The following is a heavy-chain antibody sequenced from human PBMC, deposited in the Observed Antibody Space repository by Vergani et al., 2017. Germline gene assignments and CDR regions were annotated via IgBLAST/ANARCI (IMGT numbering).Heavy chain of an antibody. V-gene: IGHV4-61*02. CDR2: INHSGST. CDR1: GASINSGSYY. J-gene: IGHJ4*02. Sequence: QVQLQESGPGRVKPSQTLSLTCSVSGASINSGSYYWSWVRQPAGKELEWIGEINHSGSTNYNPSLKSRVTISVDTSKNQFSLKLSSVTAADTAVYYCARGYYYDSSGYYYLDSWGQGTLVTVSS. D-gene: IGHD3-22*01. CDR3: ARGYYYDSSGYYYLDS.